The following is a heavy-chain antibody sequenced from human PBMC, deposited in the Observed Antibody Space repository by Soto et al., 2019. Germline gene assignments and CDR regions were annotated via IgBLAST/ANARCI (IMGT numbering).Heavy chain of an antibody. CDR1: GFTFRSHW. CDR3: AKAEGYSFDI. CDR2: IRQDGNEE. J-gene: IGHJ3*02. Sequence: EVQLVETGGGLVQPGGSLRLSCAASGFTFRSHWMSWVRQASGKGLEWVANIRQDGNEEQYLDSVKGRFTLSRDNAKNLLYLQMNGLRVEDTAVYYCAKAEGYSFDIRGQGTMVTVSS. D-gene: IGHD1-1*01. V-gene: IGHV3-7*01.